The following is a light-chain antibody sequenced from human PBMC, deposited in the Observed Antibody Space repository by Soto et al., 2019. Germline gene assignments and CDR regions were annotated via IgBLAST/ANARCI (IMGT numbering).Light chain of an antibody. V-gene: IGLV2-11*01. J-gene: IGLJ2*01. CDR2: DVD. CDR1: SSYVGAYNY. Sequence: QLVLTQPRSVSGSPGQSVAISCTGTSSYVGAYNYVSWYQQHPGKAPKLMIYDVDKRPSGVPDRFSGSKSGNTASLTISGLQAEDEADYYCCSYADTYVELGGGTKLTVL. CDR3: CSYADTYVE.